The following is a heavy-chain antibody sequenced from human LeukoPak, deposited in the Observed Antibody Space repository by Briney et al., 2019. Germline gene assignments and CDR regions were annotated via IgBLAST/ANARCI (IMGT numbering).Heavy chain of an antibody. CDR2: IYTSGST. J-gene: IGHJ4*02. CDR3: ARATGWGILTGYYRTFDY. D-gene: IGHD3-9*01. V-gene: IGHV4-61*02. CDR1: GGSISSGGYY. Sequence: SETLSLTCTVSGGSISSGGYYWSWIRQHPGKGLEWIGRIYTSGSTNYNPSLKSRVTMSVDTSKNQFSLKLSSVTAADTAVYYCARATGWGILTGYYRTFDYWGQGTLVTVSS.